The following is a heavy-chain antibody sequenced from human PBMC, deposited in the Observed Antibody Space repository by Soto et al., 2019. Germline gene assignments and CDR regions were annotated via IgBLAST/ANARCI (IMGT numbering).Heavy chain of an antibody. J-gene: IGHJ4*02. CDR2: KRSGSDYM. V-gene: IGHV3-21*01. Sequence: EVQLVESGGGLVKPGGSLRLSCAASGFTFSNYLMIWVRQAPGMGLEWVSSKRSGSDYMYNADSVKGRFAISRDNAKNSLYLQMNSLRVEDTAVYFCARGGRYDLESPIDYWGQGTLVTVSS. CDR1: GFTFSNYL. CDR3: ARGGRYDLESPIDY. D-gene: IGHD1-26*01.